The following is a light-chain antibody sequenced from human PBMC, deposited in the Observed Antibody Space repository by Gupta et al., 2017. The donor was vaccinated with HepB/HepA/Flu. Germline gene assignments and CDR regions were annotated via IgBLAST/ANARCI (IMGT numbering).Light chain of an antibody. CDR3: QQFKKYPLT. CDR1: QGISSA. J-gene: IGKJ4*01. Sequence: AIQLTQSPSSRSASVGDRVPITCRASQGISSALAWYQQKPGNAPKLLIYDASSLDSGVPSRFSGSGSGTDFTLTITSLQPEDFATYYCQQFKKYPLTFGGGTKVEIK. CDR2: DAS. V-gene: IGKV1D-13*01.